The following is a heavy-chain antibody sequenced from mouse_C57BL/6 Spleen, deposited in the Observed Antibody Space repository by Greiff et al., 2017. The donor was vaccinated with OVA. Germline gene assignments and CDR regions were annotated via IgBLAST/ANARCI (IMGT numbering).Heavy chain of an antibody. CDR3: ARFYYGSSKGGYFDY. CDR1: GFTFTDYY. J-gene: IGHJ2*01. V-gene: IGHV7-3*01. D-gene: IGHD1-1*01. Sequence: EVMLVESGGGLVQPGGSLSLSCAASGFTFTDYYMSWVRQPPGKALEWLGFIRNKANGYTTEYSASVKGRFTISRDNSQSILYLQMNALRAEDSATYYCARFYYGSSKGGYFDYWGQGTTLTVSS. CDR2: IRNKANGYTT.